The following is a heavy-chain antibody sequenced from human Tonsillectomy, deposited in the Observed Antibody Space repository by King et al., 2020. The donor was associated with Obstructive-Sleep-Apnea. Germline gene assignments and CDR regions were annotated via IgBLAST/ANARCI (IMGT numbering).Heavy chain of an antibody. Sequence: VQLVQSGAEVKKPGASVKVSCKASGYTFTSFDIIWVRQATGQGLEWMGWMNPNSGNTGYAQKFKGRVIMTRNTSINTAYMELSSLRSEDTAIYYCARGSRTFDIWGQGTVVTVSS. V-gene: IGHV1-8*01. J-gene: IGHJ3*02. CDR3: ARGSRTFDI. CDR1: GYTFTSFD. CDR2: MNPNSGNT. D-gene: IGHD1-14*01.